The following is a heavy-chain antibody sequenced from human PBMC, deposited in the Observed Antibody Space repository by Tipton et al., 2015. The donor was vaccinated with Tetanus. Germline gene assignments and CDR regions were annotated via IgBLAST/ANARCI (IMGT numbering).Heavy chain of an antibody. CDR2: ITSNSYM. Sequence: SLRLSCAVSGFMFGNYRMNWVRQAPGKGLEWVASITSNSYMYYADSGKGRFTISRDSTKNSLFLQMNSLRAGDAAVYYCASGSTLDFWGQGTLVTVSS. J-gene: IGHJ4*02. D-gene: IGHD6-25*01. CDR1: GFMFGNYR. CDR3: ASGSTLDF. V-gene: IGHV3-69-1*02.